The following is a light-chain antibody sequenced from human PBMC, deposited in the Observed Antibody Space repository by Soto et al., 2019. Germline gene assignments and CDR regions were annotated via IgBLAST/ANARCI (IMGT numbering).Light chain of an antibody. CDR2: EVT. CDR1: SSDVGNSKY. V-gene: IGLV2-8*01. J-gene: IGLJ1*01. CDR3: GSHGGNNIVYV. Sequence: QSALTQPPSASGSLGQSVTISCTGTSSDVGNSKYFSWYQHHPGKPPTLIIYEVTKRPSGVPDRFSGSKFGNTASLTVSGLQADDEAVYYCGSHGGNNIVYVFGSGTKLTVL.